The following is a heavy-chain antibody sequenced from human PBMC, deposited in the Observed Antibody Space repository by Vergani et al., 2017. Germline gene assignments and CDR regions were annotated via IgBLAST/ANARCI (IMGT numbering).Heavy chain of an antibody. J-gene: IGHJ5*02. D-gene: IGHD2-21*02. Sequence: EVQLVESGGGLVQPGRSLRLSCTASGFTFGDYAMSWVRQAPGKGLEWVGFIRSKAYGGTTEYAASVKGRFTISRDNSKNTLYLEMKSLRVEDTAVYYCARARCGGACFMSNWLDTWGQGTLVSVSS. CDR1: GFTFGDYA. CDR3: ARARCGGACFMSNWLDT. CDR2: IRSKAYGGTT. V-gene: IGHV3-49*04.